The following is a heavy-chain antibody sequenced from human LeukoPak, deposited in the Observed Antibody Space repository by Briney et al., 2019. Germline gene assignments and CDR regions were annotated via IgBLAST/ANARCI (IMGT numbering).Heavy chain of an antibody. CDR2: ITGSSNFI. V-gene: IGHV3-21*06. D-gene: IGHD2-15*01. CDR3: ARSEDYCSGGSCFAH. CDR1: GFIFSTYS. J-gene: IGHJ5*02. Sequence: GGSLRLSCATSGFIFSTYSLNWVRQAPGKGLEWVSSITGSSNFIYYADSVKGRFTISRDNAKNSLFLQMNSLRAEDTAMYYCARSEDYCSGGSCFAHWGQGILVTVSS.